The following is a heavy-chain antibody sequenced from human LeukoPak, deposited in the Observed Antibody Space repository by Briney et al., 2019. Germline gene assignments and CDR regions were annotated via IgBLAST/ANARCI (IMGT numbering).Heavy chain of an antibody. J-gene: IGHJ6*03. CDR3: ARDTQGGYYYMDV. CDR2: INPSGGST. Sequence: ASVKVSCKASGYTFTSYYMHWERQAPGQGLEWMGIINPSGGSTTYAQKFQGRVTMTRDTSTTTVYMELSSLRSEDTAVYYCARDTQGGYYYMDVWGKGTTVTVSS. V-gene: IGHV1-46*01. D-gene: IGHD3-16*01. CDR1: GYTFTSYY.